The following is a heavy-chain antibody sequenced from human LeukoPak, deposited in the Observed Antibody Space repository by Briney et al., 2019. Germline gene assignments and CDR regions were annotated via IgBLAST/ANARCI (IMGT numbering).Heavy chain of an antibody. J-gene: IGHJ4*02. Sequence: PSETLSLTCTVSGVSITFYYWTWIRQPAGKGLEWIGRVYAGGNTNYNPSLKRRTTLSIDTSKNEFSLMLTSVTAADTAIYYCARDSRYHDFWSGYVDYWGQGILVTLSS. CDR1: GVSITFYY. V-gene: IGHV4-4*07. CDR2: VYAGGNT. CDR3: ARDSRYHDFWSGYVDY. D-gene: IGHD3-3*01.